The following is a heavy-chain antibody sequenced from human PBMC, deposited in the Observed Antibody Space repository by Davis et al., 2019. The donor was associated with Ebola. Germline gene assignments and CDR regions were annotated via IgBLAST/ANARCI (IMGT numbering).Heavy chain of an antibody. Sequence: GESLKISCAASGFTFSTHGMSWVRQAPGKGLEWVSSVSGSGSITHDADSVKGRFTISRDNSKNTVYLHMSSLRAEDTAVYYCAKPTGQDFDGFDVWGQGTMVTVSS. V-gene: IGHV3-23*01. CDR3: AKPTGQDFDGFDV. D-gene: IGHD4-17*01. CDR1: GFTFSTHG. CDR2: VSGSGSIT. J-gene: IGHJ3*01.